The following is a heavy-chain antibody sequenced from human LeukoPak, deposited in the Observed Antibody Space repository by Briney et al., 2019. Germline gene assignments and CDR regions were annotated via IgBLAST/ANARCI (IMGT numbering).Heavy chain of an antibody. CDR2: MWYDGSKD. J-gene: IGHJ4*02. CDR1: GFTFSSYS. CDR3: AKDRETYEYTFDY. V-gene: IGHV3-33*06. Sequence: GGSLRLSCAASGFTFSSYSMTWVRQATGKGLEWVAVMWYDGSKDYYADSVKGRFTISRDTSKNTLYLQMNNLRAEDTAVYYCAKDRETYEYTFDYWGQGTLVTVSS. D-gene: IGHD6-6*01.